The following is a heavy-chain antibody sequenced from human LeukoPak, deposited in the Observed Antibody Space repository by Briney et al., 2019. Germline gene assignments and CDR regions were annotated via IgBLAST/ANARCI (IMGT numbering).Heavy chain of an antibody. D-gene: IGHD6-19*01. CDR3: ARVVAVAGTVSYFDN. V-gene: IGHV4-34*01. J-gene: IGHJ4*02. Sequence: SETLSLTCAVYGGSFSGYYWSWIRQPPGKGLEWIGEINHSESTNYNPSLKSRVTISVDTSKNQFSLKLSSVTAADTAVYYCARVVAVAGTVSYFDNWGQGTLVTVSS. CDR2: INHSEST. CDR1: GGSFSGYY.